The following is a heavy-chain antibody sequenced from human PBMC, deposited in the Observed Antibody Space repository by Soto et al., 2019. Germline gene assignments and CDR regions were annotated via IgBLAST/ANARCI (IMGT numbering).Heavy chain of an antibody. V-gene: IGHV1-8*01. J-gene: IGHJ4*02. CDR1: GDTFTNYY. CDR2: MNPKSGYT. CDR3: ARVMGSVYY. D-gene: IGHD1-26*01. Sequence: ASVKVSCKTSGDTFTNYYINWVRQAAGQGLEWMGWMNPKSGYTGSARKFQGRVTLTRDNSMTTAYMELSSLRSDDTAVYYCARVMGSVYYWGQGTLVTVSS.